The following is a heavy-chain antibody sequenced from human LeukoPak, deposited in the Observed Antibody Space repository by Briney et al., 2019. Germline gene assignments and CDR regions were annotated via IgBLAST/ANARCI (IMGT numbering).Heavy chain of an antibody. V-gene: IGHV4-34*01. CDR2: INHSGST. CDR3: ARGVGLRSDFDI. Sequence: KPSETLSLTCAVYGGSFSGYYWSWIRQPPGKGLEWIGEINHSGSTNYNPSLKSRVTISVDTSKNQFSLKVSSVTAADTAVYYCARGVGLRSDFDIWGQGTMVTVSS. D-gene: IGHD3-3*01. J-gene: IGHJ3*02. CDR1: GGSFSGYY.